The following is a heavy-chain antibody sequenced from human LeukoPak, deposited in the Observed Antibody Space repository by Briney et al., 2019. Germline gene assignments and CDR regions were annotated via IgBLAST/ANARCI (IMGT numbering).Heavy chain of an antibody. CDR3: AKDKDYSYYMDV. Sequence: GGSLRLSCAASGFTFDDYAMHWVRQAPGKGLEWVSLISWDGGSTYYADSVKGRFTISRDNSKNSLYLQMNSLRAEDTALYYCAKDKDYSYYMDVWAKGPRSPSP. CDR2: ISWDGGST. V-gene: IGHV3-43D*03. J-gene: IGHJ6*03. CDR1: GFTFDDYA.